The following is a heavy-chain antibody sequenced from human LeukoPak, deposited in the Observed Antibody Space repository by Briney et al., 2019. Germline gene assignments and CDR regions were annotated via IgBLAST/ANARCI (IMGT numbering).Heavy chain of an antibody. Sequence: GGSLRLSCAASGFTFSSYEMNWVRQAPGKWLEGVSYISSSGSTIYYADSVKGRFTISRDNAKNSLYLQMNSLRAEDTAVYYCARGLSPGYDYVWGSYWGQGTLVTVSS. V-gene: IGHV3-48*03. CDR2: ISSSGSTI. CDR1: GFTFSSYE. J-gene: IGHJ4*02. D-gene: IGHD3-16*01. CDR3: ARGLSPGYDYVWGSY.